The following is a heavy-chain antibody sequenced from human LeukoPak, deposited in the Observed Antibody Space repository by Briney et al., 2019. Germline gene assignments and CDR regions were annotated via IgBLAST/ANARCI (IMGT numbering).Heavy chain of an antibody. D-gene: IGHD6-6*01. Sequence: PSETLSLTCTVSGGSISSGGYYWSWIRQHPGKGLEWIGYIYYSGSTYYNPSLKSRVTISVDTSKNQFSLKLSPVTAADTAVYYCVRAERIAAMSNYGMDVWGQGTTVTVSS. V-gene: IGHV4-31*03. CDR2: IYYSGST. CDR1: GGSISSGGYY. J-gene: IGHJ6*02. CDR3: VRAERIAAMSNYGMDV.